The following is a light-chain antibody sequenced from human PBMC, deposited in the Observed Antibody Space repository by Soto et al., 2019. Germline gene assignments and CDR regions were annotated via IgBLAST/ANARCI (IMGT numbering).Light chain of an antibody. CDR3: AAWDDSLNGYV. Sequence: QYVLTQPPSASGTPGQRVTISCYGRSSNIGSNTVNWYQQLPGTAPKLLIYSNNQRPSGVPDRFSGSKSGTSASLAISGLQSEDEADYYCAAWDDSLNGYVFGTVTKVTVL. CDR1: SSNIGSNT. V-gene: IGLV1-44*01. CDR2: SNN. J-gene: IGLJ1*01.